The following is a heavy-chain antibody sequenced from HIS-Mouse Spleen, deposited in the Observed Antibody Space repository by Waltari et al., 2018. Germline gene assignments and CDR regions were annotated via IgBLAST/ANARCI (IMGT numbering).Heavy chain of an antibody. V-gene: IGHV3-30*18. CDR3: AKDKHHAFDY. CDR2: ISYDGSNK. J-gene: IGHJ4*02. Sequence: QVQLVESGGGVVQPGRSLRLSFAASGFTFSSYGMHWVRQAPGKGLEGVAVISYDGSNKYYADSVKGRFTISRDNSKNTLYLQMNSLRAEDTAVYYCAKDKHHAFDYWGQGTLVTVSS. CDR1: GFTFSSYG.